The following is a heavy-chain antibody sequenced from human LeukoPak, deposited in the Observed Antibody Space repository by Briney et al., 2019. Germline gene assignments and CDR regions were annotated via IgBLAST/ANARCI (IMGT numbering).Heavy chain of an antibody. CDR3: AKVRTAYDSSGSIDY. J-gene: IGHJ4*02. V-gene: IGHV3-23*01. CDR2: ISGSGGST. Sequence: GGSLRLSCAASGFTFSSYAMSWVRQAPGKGLEWVSAISGSGGSTYYADSVKGRFTISRDNSKNTLYLQMNSLRAEDTAVYYCAKVRTAYDSSGSIDYWGQGTLVTVSS. D-gene: IGHD3-22*01. CDR1: GFTFSSYA.